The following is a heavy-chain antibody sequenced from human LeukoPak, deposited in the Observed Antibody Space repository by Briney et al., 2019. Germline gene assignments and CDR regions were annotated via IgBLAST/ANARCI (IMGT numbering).Heavy chain of an antibody. CDR3: ASEVGYSYGSEDY. V-gene: IGHV1-2*06. CDR1: GYTFTGYY. D-gene: IGHD5-18*01. CDR2: INPNSGGT. Sequence: ASVQVSCEASGYTFTGYYMHWVRQAPGQGLEWMGRINPNSGGTNYAQKFQGRVTMTRDTSISTAYMELSRLRSDDTAVYYCASEVGYSYGSEDYWGQGTLVTVSS. J-gene: IGHJ4*02.